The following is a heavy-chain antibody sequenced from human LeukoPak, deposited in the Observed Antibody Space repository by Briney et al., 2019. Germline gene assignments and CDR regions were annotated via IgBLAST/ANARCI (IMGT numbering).Heavy chain of an antibody. D-gene: IGHD5-18*01. CDR1: GFTFSSYW. CDR2: IDYSGSYI. J-gene: IGHJ4*02. CDR3: ARDCEIGYSHGLC. V-gene: IGHV3-21*01. Sequence: PGGSLRLSCAASGFTFSSYWMSWVRQAPGKGLEWVSTIDYSGSYINYADSLRGRFTISRDDANNSLYLQMNSLRAEDTAVYYCARDCEIGYSHGLCWGQGTLVTVSS.